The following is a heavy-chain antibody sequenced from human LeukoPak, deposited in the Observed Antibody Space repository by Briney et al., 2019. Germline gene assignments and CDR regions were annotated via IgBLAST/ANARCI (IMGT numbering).Heavy chain of an antibody. Sequence: GGSLRLSCAASGFSLNSYWMHWVRQVPGKGLVWVSRISSDGSTTSYADSVKGRFTISRDNAKNTLYLQMNSLRDEDTAIYYCARAQAVAGTGGFDPWGQGTLVTVSS. D-gene: IGHD6-19*01. CDR3: ARAQAVAGTGGFDP. J-gene: IGHJ5*02. CDR1: GFSLNSYW. V-gene: IGHV3-74*01. CDR2: ISSDGSTT.